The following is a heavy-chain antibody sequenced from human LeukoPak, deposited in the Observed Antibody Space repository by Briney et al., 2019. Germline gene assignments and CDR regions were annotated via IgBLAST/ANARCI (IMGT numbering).Heavy chain of an antibody. Sequence: GGSLRLSCAASGFTFSSYAMSWVRQAPGKGLEWVSAISGSGGSTYYADSVKGRFTISRDNAKNSLYLQMNSLRAEDTAVYYCARDRADAWTFDYWGQGTLVTVSS. CDR2: ISGSGGST. CDR3: ARDRADAWTFDY. J-gene: IGHJ4*02. CDR1: GFTFSSYA. D-gene: IGHD1-1*01. V-gene: IGHV3-23*01.